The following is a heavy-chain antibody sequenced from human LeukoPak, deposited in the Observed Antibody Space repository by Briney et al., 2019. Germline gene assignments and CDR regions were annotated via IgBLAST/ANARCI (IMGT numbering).Heavy chain of an antibody. Sequence: PGGSLRLSCAASGFTVSTYWMSWVRQAPGKGLEWVANIKQDGSEKYYVDSVKGRFTISRDNAKNSLYLQMNSLRAEDTAVYYCQAEASTVAGTVYWGQGTLVTVSS. D-gene: IGHD6-19*01. CDR3: QAEASTVAGTVY. V-gene: IGHV3-7*03. CDR1: GFTVSTYW. J-gene: IGHJ4*02. CDR2: IKQDGSEK.